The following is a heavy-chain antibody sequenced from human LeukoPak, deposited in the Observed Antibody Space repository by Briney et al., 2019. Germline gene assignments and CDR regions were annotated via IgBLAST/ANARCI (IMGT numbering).Heavy chain of an antibody. V-gene: IGHV3-23*01. CDR3: AKGGPGYSSSWTPFDY. CDR1: GFTFSSYA. Sequence: GGSLRLSCAASGFTFSSYAMSWVRQAPGKGLEWASAISGSGGSTYYADSVKGRFTISRDNSKNTLYLQMNSLRAEDTAVYYCAKGGPGYSSSWTPFDYWGQGTLVTVSS. D-gene: IGHD6-13*01. J-gene: IGHJ4*02. CDR2: ISGSGGST.